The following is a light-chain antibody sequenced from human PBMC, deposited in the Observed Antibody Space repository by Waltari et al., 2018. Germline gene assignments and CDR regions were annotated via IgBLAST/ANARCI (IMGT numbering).Light chain of an antibody. Sequence: SYELTQPPSVSVSPGQTASITCSGDKLGNKYACWYQQNPGQSPLVVVYEDIKRPAGVPLRFSGSNSGNTATLTISGTQIVDEADYYCQAWDGCHVVFGGGTKLTVL. CDR2: EDI. J-gene: IGLJ2*01. CDR1: KLGNKY. CDR3: QAWDGCHVV. V-gene: IGLV3-1*01.